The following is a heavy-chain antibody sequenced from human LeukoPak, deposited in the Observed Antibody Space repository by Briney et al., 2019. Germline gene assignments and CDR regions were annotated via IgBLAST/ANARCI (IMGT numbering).Heavy chain of an antibody. CDR3: ARGRSRRYYCGSGSYYY. Sequence: SETLSLTCTVSGGSISSYYWSWIRQPPGKGLEWIGYIYYSGSTNYNPSLKSRVTISVDTSKNQFSLKLSSVTAADTAVYYCARGRSRRYYCGSGSYYYWGQGTLVTVSS. CDR2: IYYSGST. CDR1: GGSISSYY. J-gene: IGHJ4*02. V-gene: IGHV4-59*01. D-gene: IGHD3-10*01.